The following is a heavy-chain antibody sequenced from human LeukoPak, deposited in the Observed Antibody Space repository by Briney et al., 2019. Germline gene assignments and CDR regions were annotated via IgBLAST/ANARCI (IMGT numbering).Heavy chain of an antibody. CDR2: IYHSGST. CDR3: ARGSKDYRPRIAARPSLEIDY. V-gene: IGHV4-30-2*01. CDR1: GGSISSGGYY. Sequence: PSQTLSLTCTVSGGSISSGGYYWSWIRQPPGKGLEWIGYIYHSGSTYYNPSLKSRVTISVDRSKNQFSLKLSSVTAADTAVYYCARGSKDYRPRIAARPSLEIDYWGQGTLVTVSS. D-gene: IGHD6-6*01. J-gene: IGHJ4*02.